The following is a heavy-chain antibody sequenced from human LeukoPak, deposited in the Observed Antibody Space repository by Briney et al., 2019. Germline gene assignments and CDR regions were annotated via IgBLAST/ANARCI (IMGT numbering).Heavy chain of an antibody. CDR2: ISGSGGST. Sequence: PGGSLRLSCAASGFTFSSYAMSWVRQAPGKGLEWVSAISGSGGSTYYADSVKGRFTISRDNSKNTLYLQMNSLRAVDTAVYYCAKYRDSSGYYSNDYWGQGTLVTVSS. V-gene: IGHV3-23*01. CDR3: AKYRDSSGYYSNDY. D-gene: IGHD3-22*01. J-gene: IGHJ4*02. CDR1: GFTFSSYA.